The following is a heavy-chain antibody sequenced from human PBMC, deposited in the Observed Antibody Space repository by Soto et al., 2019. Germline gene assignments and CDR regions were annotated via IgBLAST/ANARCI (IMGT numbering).Heavy chain of an antibody. CDR3: ARPFGDYGDYAWSLRY. D-gene: IGHD4-17*01. CDR1: GYTFSGYA. Sequence: QVQLVQSGAEVKKPGASVKVSCKASGYTFSGYAMGWVRQAPGHGLEWMGWISAYNGNTDYAQKSQGRVTMTTDTSTRTAYMELRSLTSDDTAVYYCARPFGDYGDYAWSLRYWGQGTLVTVSS. V-gene: IGHV1-18*01. CDR2: ISAYNGNT. J-gene: IGHJ4*02.